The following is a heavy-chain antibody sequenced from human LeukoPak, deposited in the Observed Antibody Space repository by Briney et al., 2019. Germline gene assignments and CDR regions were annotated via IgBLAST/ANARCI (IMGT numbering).Heavy chain of an antibody. CDR2: ISFDGTSK. D-gene: IGHD3-10*01. J-gene: IGHJ4*02. Sequence: GGSLRLSCAASGFTFSGYGMHWVRVAPGKGLEWLAVISFDGTSKYYAASVQGRFTISRDNSKNTLYLQMNGLRVEDTAVYYCAKDRGFSFASGSSELDYWGRGTLVAVSS. CDR3: AKDRGFSFASGSSELDY. CDR1: GFTFSGYG. V-gene: IGHV3-30*18.